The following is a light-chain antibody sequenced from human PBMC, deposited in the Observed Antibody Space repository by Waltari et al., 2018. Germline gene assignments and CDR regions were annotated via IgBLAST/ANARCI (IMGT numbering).Light chain of an antibody. J-gene: IGLJ2*01. Sequence: SYELTQSPSVSVSPGQTASITCSGDALPNQYAYWYQQKPGQAPVMVIYKDNERPSGIPGRCSASNSGTTVTLTISGVQAEDEAYYYCQSSYSSGSYVVFGGGTKLTVL. CDR3: QSSYSSGSYVV. CDR2: KDN. CDR1: ALPNQY. V-gene: IGLV3-25*03.